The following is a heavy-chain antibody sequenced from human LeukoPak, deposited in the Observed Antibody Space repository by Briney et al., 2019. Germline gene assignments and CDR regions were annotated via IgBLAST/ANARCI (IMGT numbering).Heavy chain of an antibody. CDR1: GYSISSGYY. Sequence: SETLSLTCAVSGYSISSGYYWSWIRQPPGEGLEWIAYIHNSGGTNYNPSLKSRVTISVDTSKNQFSLKLRSVTAADTAVYYCVRDWEGFNFDIWGQGTMVTVSS. V-gene: IGHV4-61*01. CDR2: IHNSGGT. CDR3: VRDWEGFNFDI. D-gene: IGHD1-26*01. J-gene: IGHJ3*02.